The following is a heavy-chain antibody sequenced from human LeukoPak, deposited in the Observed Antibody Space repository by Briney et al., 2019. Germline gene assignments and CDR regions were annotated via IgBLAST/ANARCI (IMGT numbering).Heavy chain of an antibody. CDR1: GFTFNIYW. J-gene: IGHJ4*02. CDR3: ARGGGVRVPWGC. D-gene: IGHD3-10*01. Sequence: PGGSLRLSCAASGFTFNIYWMSWVRQAPGKGLEWVATIKHDGNEKYYVDSVKGRSTISRDDAKNSLYLQMNSLRAEDTAVYYCARGGGVRVPWGCWGQGTQVTVSS. V-gene: IGHV3-7*04. CDR2: IKHDGNEK.